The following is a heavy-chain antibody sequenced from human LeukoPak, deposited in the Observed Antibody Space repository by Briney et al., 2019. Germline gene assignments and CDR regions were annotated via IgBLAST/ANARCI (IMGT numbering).Heavy chain of an antibody. V-gene: IGHV4-39*01. Sequence: SETLSLTCTVSGGSISSSSYYWGWIRQPPGKGLEWIGSIYYSGSTYYNPSLKSRVTISVDTSKNQFSLKLSSVTAADTAVYYCARGCSSTSCSQSMDVWDKGTTVTVSS. CDR3: ARGCSSTSCSQSMDV. CDR2: IYYSGST. CDR1: GGSISSSSYY. J-gene: IGHJ6*03. D-gene: IGHD2-2*01.